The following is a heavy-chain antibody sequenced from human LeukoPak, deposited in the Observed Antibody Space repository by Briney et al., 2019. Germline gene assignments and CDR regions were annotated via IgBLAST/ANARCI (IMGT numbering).Heavy chain of an antibody. J-gene: IGHJ4*02. Sequence: GGSLRLSCAASGFTFSSYWMSWVRQAPGKGLEWVANIKQDGSEKYYVDSVKGRFTISRDNAKNSLYLQMNSLRAEDTAVYYCARGPDSITMIVVVNLYYFDYWGQGTLVTVSS. CDR2: IKQDGSEK. CDR1: GFTFSSYW. CDR3: ARGPDSITMIVVVNLYYFDY. V-gene: IGHV3-7*01. D-gene: IGHD3-22*01.